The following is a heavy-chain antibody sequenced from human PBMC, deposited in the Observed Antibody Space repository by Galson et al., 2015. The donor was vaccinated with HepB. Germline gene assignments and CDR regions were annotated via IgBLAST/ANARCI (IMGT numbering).Heavy chain of an antibody. D-gene: IGHD6-19*01. CDR2: ISAYNGNT. CDR1: GYTFTSYG. V-gene: IGHV1-18*04. Sequence: SVKVSCKASGYTFTSYGISWVRRAPGQGLEWMGWISAYNGNTNYAQKLQGRVTMTTDTSTSTAYMELRSLRSDDTAVYYCARDRAIIAVAGDYDYWGQGTLVTVSS. CDR3: ARDRAIIAVAGDYDY. J-gene: IGHJ4*02.